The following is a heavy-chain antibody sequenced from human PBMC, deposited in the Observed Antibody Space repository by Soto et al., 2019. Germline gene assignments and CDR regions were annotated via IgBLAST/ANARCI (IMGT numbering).Heavy chain of an antibody. CDR2: ISGSGGST. V-gene: IGHV3-23*01. D-gene: IGHD5-12*01. CDR1: GFTFSSYA. Sequence: EVQLLESGGGLVQPGGSLRLSCAASGFTFSSYAMSWVRQAPGKGLEWVSAISGSGGSTYYADSVKGRFTISRDNSKNTLYLQMSSLRAEDTAVYYCAKGPGYDLYYYCGMDVWGQGTTVTVSS. J-gene: IGHJ6*02. CDR3: AKGPGYDLYYYCGMDV.